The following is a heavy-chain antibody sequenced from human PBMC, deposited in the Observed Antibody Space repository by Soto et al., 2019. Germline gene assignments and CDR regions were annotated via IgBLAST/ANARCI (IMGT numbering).Heavy chain of an antibody. CDR3: AMNAISLAV. V-gene: IGHV3-7*01. CDR1: GFTFSRSW. Sequence: SLRLSCAASGFTFSRSWMTWVHQAPGKGLEWVARIKQDGSETYYVDSVKGRFSISRDNAKNSLFLQMNSLRVDDTGVYYCAMNAISLAVRGQGTTVTVSS. J-gene: IGHJ6*02. D-gene: IGHD3-9*01. CDR2: IKQDGSET.